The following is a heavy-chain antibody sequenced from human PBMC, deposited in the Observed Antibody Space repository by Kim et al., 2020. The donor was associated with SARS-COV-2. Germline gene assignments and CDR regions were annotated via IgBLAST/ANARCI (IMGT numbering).Heavy chain of an antibody. V-gene: IGHV3-30*04. CDR2: ISYDGSNK. CDR3: ARDWSAARPRPLYYYYGMDV. Sequence: GGSLRLSCAASGFTFSSYAMHWVRQAPGKGREGVAVISYDGSNKYYADSVKGRFTISRDNSKNTLYLQMNSLRAEDTAVYYCARDWSAARPRPLYYYYGMDVWGQGTTVTVSS. CDR1: GFTFSSYA. D-gene: IGHD6-6*01. J-gene: IGHJ6*02.